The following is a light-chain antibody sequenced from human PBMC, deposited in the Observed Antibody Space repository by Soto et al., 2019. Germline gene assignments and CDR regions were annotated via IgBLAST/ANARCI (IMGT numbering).Light chain of an antibody. CDR3: QQYNSYSRT. Sequence: IQMTQSTSPLSASVGDRVTITCRASQSISSWLAWYQQKPGKAPKLLIYDASSLESGVPSRFSGSGSGTEFTLTISSLQPDDFATYYCQQYNSYSRTFGQGTNVDI. V-gene: IGKV1-5*01. CDR2: DAS. J-gene: IGKJ1*01. CDR1: QSISSW.